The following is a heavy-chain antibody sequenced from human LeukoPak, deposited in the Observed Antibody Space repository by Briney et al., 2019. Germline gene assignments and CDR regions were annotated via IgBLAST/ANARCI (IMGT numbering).Heavy chain of an antibody. CDR2: IIPIFGTA. CDR3: ATAEVAGSHPDAFDI. V-gene: IGHV1-69*06. D-gene: IGHD6-19*01. Sequence: SVKVSCKASGGTFSSYAISWVRQAPGQGLEWMGGIIPIFGTANYAQKFQGRVTITADKSTSTAYMELSSLRSEDTAVYYCATAEVAGSHPDAFDIWGQGTMVTVSS. CDR1: GGTFSSYA. J-gene: IGHJ3*02.